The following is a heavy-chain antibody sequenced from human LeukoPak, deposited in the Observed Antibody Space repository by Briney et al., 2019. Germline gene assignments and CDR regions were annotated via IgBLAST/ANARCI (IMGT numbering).Heavy chain of an antibody. Sequence: SETLSLTCTVSGGSISSSSYYWSWIRQPPGKGLEWIGYIYYSGSTNYNPSLKSRVTISVDTSKNQFSLKLSSVTAADTAVYYCARLDYGDYGDYGMDVWGQGTTVTVSS. J-gene: IGHJ6*02. D-gene: IGHD4-17*01. CDR1: GGSISSSSYY. V-gene: IGHV4-61*05. CDR2: IYYSGST. CDR3: ARLDYGDYGDYGMDV.